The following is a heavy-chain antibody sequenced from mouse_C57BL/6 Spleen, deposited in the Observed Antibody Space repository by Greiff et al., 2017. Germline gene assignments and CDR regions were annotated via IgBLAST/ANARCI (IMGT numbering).Heavy chain of an antibody. CDR1: GYAFSSYW. CDR2: IYPGDGDT. Sequence: QVQLKESGAELVKPGASVKISCKASGYAFSSYWMNWVKQRPGKGLEWIGQIYPGDGDTNYNGKFKGKATLTADKSSSTAYMQLSSLTSEDSAVYFCAGGKYGYDGAWFAYWGQGTLVTVSA. J-gene: IGHJ3*01. D-gene: IGHD2-2*01. CDR3: AGGKYGYDGAWFAY. V-gene: IGHV1-80*01.